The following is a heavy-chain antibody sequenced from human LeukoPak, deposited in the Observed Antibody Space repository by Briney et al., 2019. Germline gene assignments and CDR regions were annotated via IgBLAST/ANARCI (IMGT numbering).Heavy chain of an antibody. CDR1: GFTFSSYA. CDR2: ISGSGGSP. CDR3: AKGLDGYRPPGY. Sequence: GGALRLSCAPSGFTFSSYAMSWVRPAPGKGLEWGSAISGSGGSPYYADSVKGRFTISRDNSKNTLYLQMNSLRAEDTAVYYCAKGLDGYRPPGYWGQGTLVTVSS. D-gene: IGHD5-24*01. V-gene: IGHV3-23*01. J-gene: IGHJ4*02.